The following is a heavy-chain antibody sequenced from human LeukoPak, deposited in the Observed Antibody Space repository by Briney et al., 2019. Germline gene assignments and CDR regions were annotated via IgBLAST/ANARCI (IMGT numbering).Heavy chain of an antibody. CDR3: AKSDGHGTGYGFHI. CDR2: IRYDGSDT. D-gene: IGHD6-19*01. V-gene: IGHV3-30*02. J-gene: IGHJ3*02. Sequence: GGSLTLSCAVSGFTFNHYAMCWARHSPGRGLEWVALIRYDGSDTYHSDSVKGRFNISRDNYKTTEFLRMNSLRGEDSAIYYCAKSDGHGTGYGFHIWGQGKMVTVSS. CDR1: GFTFNHYA.